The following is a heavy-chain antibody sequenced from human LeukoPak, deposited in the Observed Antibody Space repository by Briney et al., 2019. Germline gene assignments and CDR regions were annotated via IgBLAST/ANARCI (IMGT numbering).Heavy chain of an antibody. J-gene: IGHJ4*02. Sequence: PSQTLSLTCTVSGGSISSGDYYWSWTRQPPGKGLEWIGYIYYSGSTYYNPSLKSRVTISVDTSKNQFSLKLSSVTAADTAVYYCARDQYGGDYYDSSGEYRGQGTLVTVSS. V-gene: IGHV4-30-4*01. CDR1: GGSISSGDYY. CDR2: IYYSGST. CDR3: ARDQYGGDYYDSSGEY. D-gene: IGHD3-22*01.